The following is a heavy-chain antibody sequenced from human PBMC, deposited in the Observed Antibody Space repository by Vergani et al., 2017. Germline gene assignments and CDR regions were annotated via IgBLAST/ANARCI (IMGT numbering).Heavy chain of an antibody. V-gene: IGHV4-59*01. D-gene: IGHD3-16*02. CDR3: ARDADYVWGIYRYSLFDP. J-gene: IGHJ5*02. CDR1: GGFISSYY. CDR2: IYYSGST. Sequence: QVQLQESGPGLVKPSETLSLTCTVSGGFISSYYWSWIRQPPGKGLEWIGYIYYSGSTNYNPSLKSRVTISVDTSKNQFSLKLSSVTAADTAVYYCARDADYVWGIYRYSLFDPWSQRSLVTV.